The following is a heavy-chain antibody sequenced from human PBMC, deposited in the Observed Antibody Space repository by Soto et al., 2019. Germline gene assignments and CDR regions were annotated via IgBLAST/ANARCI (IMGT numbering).Heavy chain of an antibody. Sequence: EVQLLESGGGLVQPGGSLRLSCAASGFTFSSYAMSWVRQAPGKGLEWVSTISTSGGSAYYADSVKGRFTISRDNSKNTLYLQMSSLRAEDTAVYYCAKDVWNTYAFDLWGQGTMVTVSS. D-gene: IGHD3-16*01. CDR1: GFTFSSYA. J-gene: IGHJ3*01. V-gene: IGHV3-23*01. CDR2: ISTSGGSA. CDR3: AKDVWNTYAFDL.